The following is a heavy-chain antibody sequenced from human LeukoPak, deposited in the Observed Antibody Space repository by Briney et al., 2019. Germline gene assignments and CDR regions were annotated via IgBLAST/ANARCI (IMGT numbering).Heavy chain of an antibody. CDR2: IYYSGRT. D-gene: IGHD3-10*01. CDR3: ARLHRGDDAFDI. J-gene: IGHJ3*02. CDR1: GGSISSYY. Sequence: DTLSLSCTVSGGSISSYYWSWIWQAPGQGLEKNGYIYYSGRTNYNPSLKSRVTISVDTSKSQRSLKLSSVTAADTAVYYCARLHRGDDAFDIWGQGTMVTVSS. V-gene: IGHV4-59*08.